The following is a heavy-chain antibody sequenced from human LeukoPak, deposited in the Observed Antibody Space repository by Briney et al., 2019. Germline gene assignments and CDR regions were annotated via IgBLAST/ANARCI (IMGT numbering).Heavy chain of an antibody. D-gene: IGHD3-10*01. J-gene: IGHJ4*02. V-gene: IGHV4-39*07. Sequence: SETLSLTCTVSGGSISSSSYYWGWIRQPPGKGLEWIGSIYYSGSTYYNPSLKSRVTISVDTSKNQFSLKLSSVTAADTAVYYCARVHIGAHESAITMVRATDYCFDYWGQGTLVTVSS. CDR2: IYYSGST. CDR1: GGSISSSSYY. CDR3: ARVHIGAHESAITMVRATDYCFDY.